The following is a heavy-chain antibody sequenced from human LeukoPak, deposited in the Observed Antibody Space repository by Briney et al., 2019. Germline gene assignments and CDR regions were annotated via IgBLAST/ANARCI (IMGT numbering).Heavy chain of an antibody. Sequence: SETLSLTCTVYGGSISSYYWSWIRQPPGKGLEWIGYIYYSGSTNYNPSLKSRVTISVDTPKNQFSLKLSSVTAADTAVYYCARQSGYSYCYAFDYWGQGTLVTVSS. V-gene: IGHV4-59*01. CDR2: IYYSGST. D-gene: IGHD5-18*01. J-gene: IGHJ4*02. CDR1: GGSISSYY. CDR3: ARQSGYSYCYAFDY.